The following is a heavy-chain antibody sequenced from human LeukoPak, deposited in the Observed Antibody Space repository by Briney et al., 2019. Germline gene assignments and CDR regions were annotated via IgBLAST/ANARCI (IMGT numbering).Heavy chain of an antibody. V-gene: IGHV3-48*04. Sequence: PGGSLRLSCAASGFTFSSYSMNWVRQAPGKGLEWVSYISSSGSTIYYADSVKGRFTISRDNAKNSLYLQMNSLRAEDTALYYCAKVQEYYYDSSGFDYWGQGTLVTVSS. D-gene: IGHD3-22*01. CDR1: GFTFSSYS. CDR2: ISSSGSTI. CDR3: AKVQEYYYDSSGFDY. J-gene: IGHJ4*02.